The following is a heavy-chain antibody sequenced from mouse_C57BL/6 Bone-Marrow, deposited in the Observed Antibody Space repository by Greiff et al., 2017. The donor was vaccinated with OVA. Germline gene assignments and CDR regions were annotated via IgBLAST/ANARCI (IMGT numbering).Heavy chain of an antibody. CDR2: INPNNGGT. Sequence: EVQLQQSGPELVKPGASVKISCKASGYTFTDYYMNWVKQSHGKSLEWIGDINPNNGGTSYNQKFKGKATLTVDKSSSTAYMELRSLTSEDSAVYYCAILRRGSYWGQGTLVTVSA. CDR1: GYTFTDYY. D-gene: IGHD2-12*01. V-gene: IGHV1-26*01. CDR3: AILRRGSY. J-gene: IGHJ3*01.